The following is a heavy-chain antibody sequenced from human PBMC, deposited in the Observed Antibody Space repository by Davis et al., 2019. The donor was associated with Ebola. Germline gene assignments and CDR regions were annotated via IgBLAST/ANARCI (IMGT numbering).Heavy chain of an antibody. CDR1: GYTFTNYY. CDR2: INPNDGRT. V-gene: IGHV1-46*01. Sequence: AASVKVSCKASGYTFTNYYMHWVRQAPGQGLEWMGMINPNDGRTIYAQKFQGRVTVTRDTSTSTAYMELRSLRSDDTAVYYCARDPIVVSGTFLYYYSGMDVWGQGTTVTVSS. J-gene: IGHJ6*02. D-gene: IGHD6-19*01. CDR3: ARDPIVVSGTFLYYYSGMDV.